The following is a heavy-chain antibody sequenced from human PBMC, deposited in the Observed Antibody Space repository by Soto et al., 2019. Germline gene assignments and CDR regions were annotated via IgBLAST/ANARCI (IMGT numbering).Heavy chain of an antibody. J-gene: IGHJ6*03. CDR3: ASSPYYDFWSGYSPYYYYYMDV. CDR1: GYTFTSYA. V-gene: IGHV1-3*01. CDR2: INAINGKT. Sequence: ASVKVSRKGSGYTFTSYAMHWVRPAPGQRLEWMGRINAINGKTNYAQKFQGRVTITADKSTSTAYMELSSLRSEDTAVYYCASSPYYDFWSGYSPYYYYYMDVWGKGTTVTVSS. D-gene: IGHD3-3*01.